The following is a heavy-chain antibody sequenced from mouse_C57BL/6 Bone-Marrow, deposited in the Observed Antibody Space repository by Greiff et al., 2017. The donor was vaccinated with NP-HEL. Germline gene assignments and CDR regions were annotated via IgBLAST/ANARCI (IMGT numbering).Heavy chain of an antibody. Sequence: QVQLQQPGAELVRPGTSVKLSCQASGYTFTSYWMHWVKQRPGQGLEWIGVIDPSDSYTNYNQKFKGKATLTVDTSSSTAYMQLSSLTSEDSAVYYCARPYSNPFAYWGQGTLVTVSA. J-gene: IGHJ3*01. V-gene: IGHV1-59*01. CDR1: GYTFTSYW. D-gene: IGHD2-5*01. CDR2: IDPSDSYT. CDR3: ARPYSNPFAY.